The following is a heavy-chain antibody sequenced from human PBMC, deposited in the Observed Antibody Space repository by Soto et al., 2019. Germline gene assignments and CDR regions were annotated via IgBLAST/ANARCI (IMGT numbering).Heavy chain of an antibody. CDR2: MNPNSGNT. D-gene: IGHD6-6*01. CDR3: ARGLDDGFIAARPWNWFDP. Sequence: QVQLVQSGAEVKKPGASVKVSCKASGYTFTSYDINWVRQATGQGLEWMGWMNPNSGNTGYAQKFQGRVTMTRNTSTSTAYMELSSLRSEDTAVYYCARGLDDGFIAARPWNWFDPWGQGTLVTVSS. V-gene: IGHV1-8*01. J-gene: IGHJ5*02. CDR1: GYTFTSYD.